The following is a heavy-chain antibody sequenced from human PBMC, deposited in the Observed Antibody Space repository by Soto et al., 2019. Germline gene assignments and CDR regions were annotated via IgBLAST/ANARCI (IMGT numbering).Heavy chain of an antibody. D-gene: IGHD3-22*01. CDR3: ARADGSSGYTALRFND. J-gene: IGHJ4*02. CDR1: GGSISSGGYY. Sequence: PSETLSLTCTVSGGSISSGGYYWSWIRQHPGKGLEWIGYIYYSGSTYYNPSLKSRVTISVDTSKNQFSLKLSSVTAADTAVYYCARADGSSGYTALRFNDWGQGTLVTVTS. CDR2: IYYSGST. V-gene: IGHV4-31*03.